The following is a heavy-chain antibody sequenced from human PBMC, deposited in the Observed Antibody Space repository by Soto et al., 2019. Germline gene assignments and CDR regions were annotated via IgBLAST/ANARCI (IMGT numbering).Heavy chain of an antibody. CDR2: ITYDGSFQ. V-gene: IGHV3-30*18. CDR3: AKDRVGGTFYTPLGF. Sequence: QVQLVESGGGVVQPGGSLRLSCQASGFNFDNYGMHWVRQAPGKGLEWVAVITYDGSFQYYADSVKGRFTISRDNSKNTLSLHLNTLQPEDTAVYHCAKDRVGGTFYTPLGFWGQGTLVTVSS. J-gene: IGHJ4*02. CDR1: GFNFDNYG. D-gene: IGHD1-7*01.